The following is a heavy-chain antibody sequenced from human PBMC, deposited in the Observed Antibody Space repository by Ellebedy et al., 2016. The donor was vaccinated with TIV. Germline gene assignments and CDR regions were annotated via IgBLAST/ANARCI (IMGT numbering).Heavy chain of an antibody. CDR3: ARGVGTQHYYHYGMDV. Sequence: SVKVSCKASGGTFSSYAISWVRQAPGQGLEWMGGITPIFGTAKYAQKFQGRVTITADEFTITAYMEMSSLTSEDTAVYYCARGVGTQHYYHYGMDVWGQGTTVIVSS. CDR2: ITPIFGTA. D-gene: IGHD2-2*01. CDR1: GGTFSSYA. V-gene: IGHV1-69*13. J-gene: IGHJ6*02.